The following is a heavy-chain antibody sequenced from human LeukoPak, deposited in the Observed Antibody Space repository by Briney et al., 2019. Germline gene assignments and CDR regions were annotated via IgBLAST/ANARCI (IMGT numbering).Heavy chain of an antibody. CDR3: AGASSDGVIIDATSFDL. V-gene: IGHV3-30*02. J-gene: IGHJ4*02. CDR1: GFTFSSYG. D-gene: IGHD2-15*01. CDR2: IRYDGSNK. Sequence: PGGSLRLSCAASGFTFSSYGMHWVRQAPGKGLEWVAFIRYDGSNKYYADSVKGRFTISRDSSNNAWHLQLNNVGVEDTAVYYCAGASSDGVIIDATSFDLWGQGTLVIVSS.